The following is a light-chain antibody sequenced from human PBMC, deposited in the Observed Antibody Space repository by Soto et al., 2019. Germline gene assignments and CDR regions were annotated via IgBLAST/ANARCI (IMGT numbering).Light chain of an antibody. Sequence: QSVLTQSPSASASLGASVKLTCTLSSGHSSYAIAWHQQQPEKRPRYLMKLNSDGSHSKGDGIPDRFSGSSSGAERYLTISSLQSEDEADYYCQTWGTGIVVFGGGTKLTVL. V-gene: IGLV4-69*01. CDR2: LNSDGSH. CDR3: QTWGTGIVV. CDR1: SGHSSYA. J-gene: IGLJ2*01.